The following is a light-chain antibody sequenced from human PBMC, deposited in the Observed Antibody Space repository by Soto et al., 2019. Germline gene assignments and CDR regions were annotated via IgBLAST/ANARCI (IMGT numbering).Light chain of an antibody. CDR1: SSDVGGYSF. V-gene: IGLV2-8*01. Sequence: QSALTQPPSASGSPGQSVTISCTGTSSDVGGYSFVSWYQQHPGKAPKVLIYDVNKRPSGVPDRFSGSKSGNTASLTVSGLQADDEADYYCSSHAGSYNPFVFGPGTKVTV. CDR2: DVN. J-gene: IGLJ1*01. CDR3: SSHAGSYNPFV.